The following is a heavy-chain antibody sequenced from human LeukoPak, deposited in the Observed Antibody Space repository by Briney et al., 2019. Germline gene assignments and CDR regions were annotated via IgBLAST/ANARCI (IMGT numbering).Heavy chain of an antibody. D-gene: IGHD6-19*01. CDR1: GYTFTSYG. Sequence: ASVKVSCKASGYTFTSYGISWVRQAPGQRLEWMGWINAGTGNTKYSQKFQGRVTITRDTSASTAYMELSSLRSDDTAVYYCARDPGSFLSSSGWLNWFDPWGQGTLVTVSS. CDR2: INAGTGNT. J-gene: IGHJ5*02. CDR3: ARDPGSFLSSSGWLNWFDP. V-gene: IGHV1-18*01.